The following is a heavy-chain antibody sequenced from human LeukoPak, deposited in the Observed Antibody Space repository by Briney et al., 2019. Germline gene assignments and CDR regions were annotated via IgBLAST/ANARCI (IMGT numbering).Heavy chain of an antibody. D-gene: IGHD5-18*01. J-gene: IGHJ4*02. CDR3: AKEASRGSSFAYTPIEKPYYLDY. V-gene: IGHV3-23*01. CDR2: ISPGGGPT. CDR1: GFPFSSHG. Sequence: GGSLRLSCAGSGFPFSSHGMNWVRQAPGKGLEWVSGISPGGGPTYYADSVRGRFTISRDDSKNTQYLQMQNLRAEDTAVYYCAKEASRGSSFAYTPIEKPYYLDYWGQGTLVTVSS.